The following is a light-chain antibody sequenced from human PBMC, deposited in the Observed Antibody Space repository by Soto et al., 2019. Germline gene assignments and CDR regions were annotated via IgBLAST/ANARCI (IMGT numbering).Light chain of an antibody. J-gene: IGLJ2*01. CDR2: DVS. V-gene: IGLV2-11*01. CDR3: SYTSV. CDR1: SSDVGTYNY. Sequence: QSALTQPRSVSGSPGQSVTISCTGTSSDVGTYNYVSWYQQHPGKAPKLMIYDVSQRPSGVPDRFSGSKSGNTASLTISGLQAEDESDYAGSYTSVFGGGTKLTVL.